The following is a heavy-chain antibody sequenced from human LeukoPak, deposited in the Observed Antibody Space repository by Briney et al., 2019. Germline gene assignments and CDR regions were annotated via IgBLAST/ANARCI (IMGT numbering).Heavy chain of an antibody. CDR1: GLSLSSNN. J-gene: IGHJ4*02. Sequence: PGGSLRLSCAASGLSLSSNNMHWVRQTPGGGLDWLSYISAGSGTVFSADSVKGRFTISRDNAKNSLYLQMNSLRVDDTAVYYCARDRGYSTFDYWGQGTLVTVSS. V-gene: IGHV3-48*04. CDR3: ARDRGYSTFDY. D-gene: IGHD4-23*01. CDR2: ISAGSGTV.